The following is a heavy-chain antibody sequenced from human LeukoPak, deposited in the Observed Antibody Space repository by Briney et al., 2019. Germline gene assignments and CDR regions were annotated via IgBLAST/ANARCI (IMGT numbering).Heavy chain of an antibody. J-gene: IGHJ4*02. CDR1: GFTFTSYS. CDR2: ISGNDGGTT. V-gene: IGHV3-23*01. Sequence: GGSLGLSCAAAGFTFTSYSMSWARQAPGKGLEWVSGISGNDGGTTYYADSVKGRFSISRNESKNTLYLQINSLRVEDTAIYYCAKSRVATGTFYFDYWGQGTLVTVSS. CDR3: AKSRVATGTFYFDY. D-gene: IGHD6-13*01.